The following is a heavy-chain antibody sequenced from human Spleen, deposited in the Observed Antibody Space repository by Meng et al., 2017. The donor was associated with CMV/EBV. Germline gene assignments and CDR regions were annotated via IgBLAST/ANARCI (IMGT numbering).Heavy chain of an antibody. D-gene: IGHD6-19*01. Sequence: GESLKISCAASGLMFTSHAMSWVRQAPGKGLDWVSTISGSGAHTFYADSVKGRFTISRDNSKNTLYVQMNSLRAEDTAVYYCAKVGDAAAGMSCDYWGPGTLVTVSS. V-gene: IGHV3-23*01. J-gene: IGHJ4*02. CDR1: GLMFTSHA. CDR3: AKVGDAAAGMSCDY. CDR2: ISGSGAHT.